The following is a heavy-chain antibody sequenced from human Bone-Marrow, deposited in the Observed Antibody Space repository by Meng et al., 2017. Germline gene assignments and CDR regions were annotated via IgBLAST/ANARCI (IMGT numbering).Heavy chain of an antibody. CDR1: GGSTISGGYY. J-gene: IGHJ3*02. V-gene: IGHV4-31*03. Sequence: SETLSLTFTVSGGSTISGGYYWSWIRQHPGKGLEWIGYIYYSGSTYDNPSLKSRVTISVDTSKNQFSLKLSSVTAADTAVYYCARYDSSGYYPTEDAFDIWGQGTMVTVSS. CDR3: ARYDSSGYYPTEDAFDI. D-gene: IGHD3-22*01. CDR2: IYYSGST.